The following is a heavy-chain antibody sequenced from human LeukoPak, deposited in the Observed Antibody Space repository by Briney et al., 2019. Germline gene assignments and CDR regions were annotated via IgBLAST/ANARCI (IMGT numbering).Heavy chain of an antibody. D-gene: IGHD1-26*01. CDR1: GYTFTGYY. V-gene: IGHV1-2*02. CDR2: INPNSGGT. CDR3: ARASSGSSLEPDY. J-gene: IGHJ4*02. Sequence: ASVKVSCKASGYTFTGYYMHWVRQAPGQGLEWMEWINPNSGGTNYAQKFQGRVTMTRDTSISTAYMELSRLRSDDTAVYYCARASSGSSLEPDYWGQGTLVTVSS.